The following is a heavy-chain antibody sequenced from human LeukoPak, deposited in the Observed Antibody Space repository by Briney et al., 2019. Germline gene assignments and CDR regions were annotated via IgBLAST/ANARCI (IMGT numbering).Heavy chain of an antibody. J-gene: IGHJ4*02. CDR2: IKQDGSEK. D-gene: IGHD3-22*01. CDR1: GFAFSSYW. Sequence: PPGGSLRLSCAASGFAFSSYWMSWVRQAPGKGLEWVANIKQDGSEKYYVDSVKGRFTISRDNAKNSLYLQMNSLRAEDTAVYYCTTGFNYYDSSRDYWGQGTLVTVSS. V-gene: IGHV3-7*01. CDR3: TTGFNYYDSSRDY.